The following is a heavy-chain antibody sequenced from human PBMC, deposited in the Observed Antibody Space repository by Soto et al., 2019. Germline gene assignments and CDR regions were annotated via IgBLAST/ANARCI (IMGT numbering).Heavy chain of an antibody. Sequence: QITLKESGPTGLKPTETLTLTCSFSGFPLTTTGEAVGWIRQPPGKALEWLALIYWNNEKRYNPSLKNRLTITKDTSTKQVVLTVANLDPVDTATYFCAAELESSGVFDIWGPGTVVTVSS. D-gene: IGHD1-1*01. J-gene: IGHJ3*02. CDR3: AAELESSGVFDI. CDR1: GFPLTTTGEA. CDR2: IYWNNEK. V-gene: IGHV2-5*01.